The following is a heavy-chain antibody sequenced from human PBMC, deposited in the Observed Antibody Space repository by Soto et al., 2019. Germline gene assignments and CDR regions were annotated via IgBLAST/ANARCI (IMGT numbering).Heavy chain of an antibody. V-gene: IGHV1-8*01. Sequence: QVQLVQSGAEVKKPGASVKVSCKASGYTFTTYHISWVRQATGQGLEWMGWMNPNGGNTGYAQKFQGRVTMTGDTSQSNAHMDLGSVRSDDTALDYCAGGGGGRSYSDDYWGQGTLVTVSS. CDR2: MNPNGGNT. J-gene: IGHJ4*02. CDR3: AGGGGGRSYSDDY. D-gene: IGHD6-6*01. CDR1: GYTFTTYH.